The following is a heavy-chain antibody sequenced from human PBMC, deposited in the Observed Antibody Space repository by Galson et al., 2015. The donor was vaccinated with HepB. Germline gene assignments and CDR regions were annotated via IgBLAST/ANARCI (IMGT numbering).Heavy chain of an antibody. J-gene: IGHJ2*01. CDR3: ARDRGYFDP. Sequence: SLRLSCAASGFFVSNYYMNWVRQAPGTGLEWVSSIDTRGVVRYVDAVKGRFTISRDSSKNTLDLQINTLIAEDTAAYFCARDRGYFDPWGRGTLVTVSA. CDR1: GFFVSNYY. V-gene: IGHV3-66*01. CDR2: IDTRGVV.